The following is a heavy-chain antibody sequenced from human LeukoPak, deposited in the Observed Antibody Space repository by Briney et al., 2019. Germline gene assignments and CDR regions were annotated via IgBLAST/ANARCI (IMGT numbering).Heavy chain of an antibody. Sequence: GGSLRLSCAASGFTFSSYAMGWVRQAPGKGLEWVSAISGSGGSTYYADSVKGRFTISRDNSKNTLYLQMNSLRAEDTAVYYCAKDTGSGYNLDAFDIWGQGTMVTVSS. D-gene: IGHD6-19*01. CDR1: GFTFSSYA. V-gene: IGHV3-23*01. CDR2: ISGSGGST. J-gene: IGHJ3*02. CDR3: AKDTGSGYNLDAFDI.